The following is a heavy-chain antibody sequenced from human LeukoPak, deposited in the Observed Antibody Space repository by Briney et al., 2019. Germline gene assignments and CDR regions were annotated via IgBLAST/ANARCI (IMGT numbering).Heavy chain of an antibody. CDR3: ARDLYIGEGWFDP. V-gene: IGHV4-59*01. D-gene: IGHD2-15*01. J-gene: IGHJ5*02. CDR1: GGSINKYH. CDR2: IYYSGGT. Sequence: SETLSLTCTVSGGSINKYHWSWIRQPPGKGLGWIGYIYYSGGTNYNPSLKSRVTISVDTSKNQFSLKLSSVTAADTAVYYCARDLYIGEGWFDPWGQGTLVTVSS.